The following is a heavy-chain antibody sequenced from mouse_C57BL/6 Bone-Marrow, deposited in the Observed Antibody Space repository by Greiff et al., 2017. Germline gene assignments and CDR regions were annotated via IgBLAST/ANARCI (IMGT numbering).Heavy chain of an antibody. Sequence: EVQLQQSGPVLARPGASVKMSCKTSGYTFTSYWLHWVKQRPGQGLEWIGAIYPGNSDTSYNQKFKGKAKLTAVTSASTAYMELSSRTNEDSAVYYCTGYDYPNAMDYWGQGTSVTVSA. CDR2: IYPGNSDT. D-gene: IGHD2-4*01. J-gene: IGHJ4*01. V-gene: IGHV1-5*01. CDR3: TGYDYPNAMDY. CDR1: GYTFTSYW.